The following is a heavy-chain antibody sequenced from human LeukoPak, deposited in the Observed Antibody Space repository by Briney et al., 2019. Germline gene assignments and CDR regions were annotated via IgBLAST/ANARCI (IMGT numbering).Heavy chain of an antibody. CDR2: ISGSGGST. CDR1: GFTFSSYA. J-gene: IGHJ4*02. V-gene: IGHV3-23*01. CDR3: ANLPRIVGANIDY. Sequence: GGSLTLSCAASGFTFSSYAMSWVREAPGKGLEWVSAISGSGGSTYYADSVKGRFTISSDNSKNTLYLQMNSLRTEDTAVYYCANLPRIVGANIDYWGQGTLDTVSS. D-gene: IGHD1-26*01.